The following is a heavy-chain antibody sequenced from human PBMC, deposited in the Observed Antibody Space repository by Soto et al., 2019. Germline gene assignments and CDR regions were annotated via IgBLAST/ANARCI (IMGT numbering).Heavy chain of an antibody. CDR3: ATYYKAQRVPSYYYDMDV. V-gene: IGHV1-24*01. Sequence: ASVKVSCKVSGYTLTELSMHWVRQAPGKGLEWMGGFDPEDGETIYAQKFQGRVTMTEDTSTDTAYMELCSLRSEDTAVYYCATYYKAQRVPSYYYDMDVWGKGTTVTVSS. CDR2: FDPEDGET. CDR1: GYTLTELS. J-gene: IGHJ6*04. D-gene: IGHD6-6*01.